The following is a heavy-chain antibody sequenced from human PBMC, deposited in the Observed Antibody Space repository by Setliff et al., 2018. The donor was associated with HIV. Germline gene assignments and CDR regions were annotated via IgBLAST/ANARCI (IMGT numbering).Heavy chain of an antibody. D-gene: IGHD3-22*01. J-gene: IGHJ4*02. Sequence: SETLSLTCTVSGGSISSCDYYWSWLRQPPGKGLEWIGYIYYSGSTYYNPSLKSRVTISVDTSKNQFALKLSSVTAADTAVYYCARARITMIVYWGQGTLVTVSS. V-gene: IGHV4-30-4*08. CDR2: IYYSGST. CDR3: ARARITMIVY. CDR1: GGSISSCDYY.